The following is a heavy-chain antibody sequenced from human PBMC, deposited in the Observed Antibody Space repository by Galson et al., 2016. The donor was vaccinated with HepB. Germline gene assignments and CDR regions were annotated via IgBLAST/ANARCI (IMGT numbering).Heavy chain of an antibody. Sequence: CAISGDSVYNNGAAWVWIRQSPSRGLEWLGRTFYGSTWENHYAGSVKNRITISPDTSRNQFSLHLNSVTPEDTAVYYCARAVMLGRGMDVWGQGITVTVSS. V-gene: IGHV6-1*01. D-gene: IGHD3-10*01. CDR3: ARAVMLGRGMDV. CDR1: GDSVYNNGAA. J-gene: IGHJ6*02. CDR2: TFYGSTWEN.